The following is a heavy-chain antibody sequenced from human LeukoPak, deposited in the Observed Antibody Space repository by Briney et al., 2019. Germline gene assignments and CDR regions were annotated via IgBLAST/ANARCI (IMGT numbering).Heavy chain of an antibody. J-gene: IGHJ4*02. V-gene: IGHV3-30*04. Sequence: GRSLRLSCAASGFTFSSYAMHWVRQAPGKGLEWVAVISYDGSNKYYADSVKGRFTISRDNSKNTLYLQMNSLRAEDTAVYYCARDGPLGYWGQGTLVTVSS. D-gene: IGHD3-16*01. CDR3: ARDGPLGY. CDR1: GFTFSSYA. CDR2: ISYDGSNK.